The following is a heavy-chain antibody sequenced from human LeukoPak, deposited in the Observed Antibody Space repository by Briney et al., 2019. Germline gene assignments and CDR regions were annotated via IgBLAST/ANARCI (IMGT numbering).Heavy chain of an antibody. V-gene: IGHV3-7*01. Sequence: GGSLRLSCAASGFTFSDHWMSWVRQAPGKGLEWVANIREDGNEKYYADSVKGRFTISRDNTKNSLYLQMSSLRAEDTAVYYCARSRFYFDYWGQGTLVTVSS. CDR2: IREDGNEK. CDR1: GFTFSDHW. CDR3: ARSRFYFDY. J-gene: IGHJ4*02.